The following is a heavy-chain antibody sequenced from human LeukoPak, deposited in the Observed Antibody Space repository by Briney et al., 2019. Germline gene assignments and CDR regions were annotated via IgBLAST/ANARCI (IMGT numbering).Heavy chain of an antibody. CDR1: GGSISSSSYY. CDR3: ARHDYYGSGSYYNGANFDY. CDR2: ISYIGST. Sequence: PSETLSLTCTVSGGSISSSSYYWGWIRQPPGKGLEWIGSISYIGSTYYNPSLKSRVTISVDTSKNQFSLKLSSVTAADTAVYYCARHDYYGSGSYYNGANFDYWGQGTLVTVSS. D-gene: IGHD3-10*01. J-gene: IGHJ4*02. V-gene: IGHV4-39*01.